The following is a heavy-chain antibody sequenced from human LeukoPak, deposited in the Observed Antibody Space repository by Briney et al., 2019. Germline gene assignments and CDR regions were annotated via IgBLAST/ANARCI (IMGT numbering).Heavy chain of an antibody. V-gene: IGHV3-23*01. Sequence: PGGSLRLSCEVSGITFETYAMNWVRQAPGKGLEWVVGISGTGAHTYYADSVKGRFTVSRDNSRDTLYLLLKSLRAEDTAVYFCAKDIHVAAAVPAPYWGQGTLVTVSS. J-gene: IGHJ4*02. D-gene: IGHD6-13*01. CDR1: GITFETYA. CDR3: AKDIHVAAAVPAPY. CDR2: ISGTGAHT.